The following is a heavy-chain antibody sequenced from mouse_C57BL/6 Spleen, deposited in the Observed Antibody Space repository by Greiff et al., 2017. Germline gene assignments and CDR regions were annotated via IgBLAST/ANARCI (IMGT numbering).Heavy chain of an antibody. CDR3: ARSRITTDGAMDY. CDR1: GYTFTSYW. Sequence: VQLHQPGAELVKPGASVTLSCKASGYTFTSYWMHWVKQRPGQGLAWIGMIHPNSGSTNYNEKFKSKATLTVDKSSSTAYMQLSSLTSEDSAVYYCARSRITTDGAMDYWGQGTSVTVSS. V-gene: IGHV1-64*01. J-gene: IGHJ4*01. CDR2: IHPNSGST. D-gene: IGHD1-2*01.